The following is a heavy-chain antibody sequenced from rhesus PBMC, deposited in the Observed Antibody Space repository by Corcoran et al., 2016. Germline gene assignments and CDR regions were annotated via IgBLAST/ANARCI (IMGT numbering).Heavy chain of an antibody. Sequence: QVKLPEWGAGLVKPSETLSLTCAVYGGSISGYSWNCIRPPPGKGLSWIGYIGGSSGSTYNNPSLKSRVTISTDTSKNQFSLKLSSVTAADTAVYYCARTPRGKRTTIGYFEFWGQGALVTVSS. D-gene: IGHD1-14*01. CDR3: ARTPRGKRTTIGYFEF. CDR1: GGSISGYS. CDR2: IGGSSGST. V-gene: IGHV4-165*02. J-gene: IGHJ1*01.